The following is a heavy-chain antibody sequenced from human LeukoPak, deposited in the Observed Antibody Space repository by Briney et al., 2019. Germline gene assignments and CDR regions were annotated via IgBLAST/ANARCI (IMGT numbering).Heavy chain of an antibody. V-gene: IGHV3-11*01. CDR3: ARKIYGSENYIDY. D-gene: IGHD3-10*01. J-gene: IGHJ4*02. CDR1: GFTFSDYY. Sequence: PGGSLRLSCAASGFTFSDYYINWIRQAPGMGLEWVAYLSSSGSMIYYAGSVKGRFTISRDNAKKSVYLQMNSLRAGDTAVYYCARKIYGSENYIDYWGQGTLVTVSS. CDR2: LSSSGSMI.